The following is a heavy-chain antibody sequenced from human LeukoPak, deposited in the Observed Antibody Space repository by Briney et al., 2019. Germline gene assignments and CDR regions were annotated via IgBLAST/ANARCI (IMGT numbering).Heavy chain of an antibody. Sequence: ASVRVSCKASGGTFASSGIGWVRLAPGQGLVWMGGTIPIYGTTFIAQKFQGRVTLTTDESTSTAYMEVNSLRSEDTAVYYCARTLLDSGAGSFFDWWGQGTLVTVSS. J-gene: IGHJ4*02. D-gene: IGHD3-10*01. CDR1: GGTFASSG. CDR3: ARTLLDSGAGSFFDW. CDR2: TIPIYGTT. V-gene: IGHV1-69*05.